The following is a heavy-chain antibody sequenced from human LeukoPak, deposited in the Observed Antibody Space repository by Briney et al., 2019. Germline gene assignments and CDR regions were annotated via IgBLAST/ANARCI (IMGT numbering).Heavy chain of an antibody. J-gene: IGHJ6*03. V-gene: IGHV1-8*01. CDR3: AMYSSSSHYYYYMDV. CDR1: GYTFTSYD. CDR2: MNPNSGNT. Sequence: ASVKVSCKASGYTFTSYDINWVRQATGQGLEWMGWMNPNSGNTGYAQKFQGRVTMTRNTSISTAYMELSSLRSEDTAVYYCAMYSSSSHYYYYMDVWGKGTTVTVSS. D-gene: IGHD6-6*01.